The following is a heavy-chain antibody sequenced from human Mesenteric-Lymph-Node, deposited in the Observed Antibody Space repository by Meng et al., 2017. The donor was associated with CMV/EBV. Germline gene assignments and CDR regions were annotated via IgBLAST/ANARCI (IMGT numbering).Heavy chain of an antibody. V-gene: IGHV1-3*01. D-gene: IGHD6-19*01. CDR1: GYIFSDYA. J-gene: IGHJ4*02. CDR2: INPGNGHP. Sequence: SCMTSGYIFSDYALHWVRQAPGQRLEWMGWINPGNGHPRYSGKFQGRVSITTDTSANTAYMELSSLRSEDTGIYYCARNRSGWSHFDYWGQGTLVTVSS. CDR3: ARNRSGWSHFDY.